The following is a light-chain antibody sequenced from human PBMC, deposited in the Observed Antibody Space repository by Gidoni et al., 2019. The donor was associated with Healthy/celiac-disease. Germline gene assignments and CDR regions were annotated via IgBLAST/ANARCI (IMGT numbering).Light chain of an antibody. CDR2: GAS. CDR3: QQYGSSPPRT. V-gene: IGKV3-20*01. J-gene: IGKJ1*01. CDR1: QSVSSSY. Sequence: EIVLTQSPGTLSLSPGERATLSCRASQSVSSSYLAWYQQKPGQAPRLLIYGASSRATGIPDRFSGSGSGTDVTRTISRLEPEDFAVYYCQQYGSSPPRTFGQGTKVEIK.